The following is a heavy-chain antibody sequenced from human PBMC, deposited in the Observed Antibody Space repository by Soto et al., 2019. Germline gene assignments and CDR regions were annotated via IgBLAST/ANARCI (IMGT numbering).Heavy chain of an antibody. CDR3: AREPRRPSTHQEVLSFGELGHFDY. D-gene: IGHD3-10*01. CDR1: GYTFTSYG. J-gene: IGHJ4*02. V-gene: IGHV1-18*01. Sequence: QVQLVQSGAEVKKPGASVKVSCKASGYTFTSYGISWVRQAPGQGLEWLGWISAYSGNTNYAQKLKGGVTMTTDTTTSTACRELRSLRSDDTAVYYCAREPRRPSTHQEVLSFGELGHFDYWGQGTLVTVSS. CDR2: ISAYSGNT.